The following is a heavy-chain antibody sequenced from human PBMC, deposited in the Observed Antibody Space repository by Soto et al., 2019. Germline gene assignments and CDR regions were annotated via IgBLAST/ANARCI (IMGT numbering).Heavy chain of an antibody. Sequence: ASVKVSCKASGYTFTSYYMHWVRQAPGQGLEWMGIINPSGGSTSYAQKFQGRVTMTRDTSTSTVYMELSSLRSEDTAVYYCARWSIVGATIPFLDVWGQGTTVTVSS. CDR2: INPSGGST. V-gene: IGHV1-46*01. D-gene: IGHD1-26*01. CDR3: ARWSIVGATIPFLDV. CDR1: GYTFTSYY. J-gene: IGHJ6*02.